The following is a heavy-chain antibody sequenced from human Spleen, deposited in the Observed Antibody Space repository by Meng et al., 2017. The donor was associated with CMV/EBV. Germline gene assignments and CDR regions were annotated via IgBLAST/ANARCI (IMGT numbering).Heavy chain of an antibody. V-gene: IGHV3-7*01. CDR2: IKQDGSEK. Sequence: ETLSLTCTVSGGSITSYYWSWVRQAPGKGLEWVANIKQDGSEKYYVDSVKGRFTISRDNARNSLYLQMNSLRVEDTAVYFCAKDAARQYYDSSGYYFDYWGLGTLVTVSS. CDR1: GGSITSYY. CDR3: AKDAARQYYDSSGYYFDY. J-gene: IGHJ4*02. D-gene: IGHD3-22*01.